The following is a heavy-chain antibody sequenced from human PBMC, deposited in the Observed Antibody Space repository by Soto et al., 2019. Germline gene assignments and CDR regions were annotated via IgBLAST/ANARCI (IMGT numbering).Heavy chain of an antibody. V-gene: IGHV4-4*07. CDR1: GGSISSYY. J-gene: IGHJ4*02. CDR3: ARDRYYYGSGRLFDY. Sequence: NPSETLSLTCTVSGGSISSYYWSWIRQPAGKGLEWIGRIYTSGSTNYNPSLKSRVTMSVDTSKNQFSLKLSSATAADTAVYYCARDRYYYGSGRLFDYWGQGTLVTVSA. D-gene: IGHD3-10*01. CDR2: IYTSGST.